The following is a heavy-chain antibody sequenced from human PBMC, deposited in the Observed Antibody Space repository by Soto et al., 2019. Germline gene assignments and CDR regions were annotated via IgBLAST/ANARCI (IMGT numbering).Heavy chain of an antibody. J-gene: IGHJ4*02. V-gene: IGHV4-34*01. D-gene: IGHD5-12*01. CDR2: INHSGST. CDR1: GGSFSGYI. Sequence: SETLSLTCDVYGGSFSGYIWTWIRQPPGKGLQWIGQINHSGSTNYNPSLKSRVTISVDTSKNQFSLKLSSVTAADTAVYYCARAYGGYADYWGQGALVTVSS. CDR3: ARAYGGYADY.